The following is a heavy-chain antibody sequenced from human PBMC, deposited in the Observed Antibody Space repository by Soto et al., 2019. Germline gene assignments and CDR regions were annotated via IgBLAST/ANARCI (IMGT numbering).Heavy chain of an antibody. V-gene: IGHV1-3*01. CDR3: ARERITMVRGGFDP. J-gene: IGHJ5*02. Sequence: QVQLVQSGAEVKKPGASVKVSCKASGYTFTSYAMRWVRQAPGQRLEWMGWINAGNGNTKYSQKFQGRVTITRDTSASTAYMELSSLRSEDTAVYYCARERITMVRGGFDPWGQGTLVTVSS. D-gene: IGHD3-10*01. CDR2: INAGNGNT. CDR1: GYTFTSYA.